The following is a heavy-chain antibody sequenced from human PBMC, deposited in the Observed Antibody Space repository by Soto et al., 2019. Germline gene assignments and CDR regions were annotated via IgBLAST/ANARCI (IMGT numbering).Heavy chain of an antibody. V-gene: IGHV4-61*01. CDR2: FYFAGST. CDR1: GASVSSDSYS. J-gene: IGHJ6*02. Sequence: SETLSLTCTVSGASVSSDSYSWAWIRQPPGKGLEWIGCFYFAGSTKTNPSLQSRVSISVDESKNQMSLKLNSATAADTAVYYCAKDPRFYGMDVWGQGTTVTVSS. CDR3: AKDPRFYGMDV.